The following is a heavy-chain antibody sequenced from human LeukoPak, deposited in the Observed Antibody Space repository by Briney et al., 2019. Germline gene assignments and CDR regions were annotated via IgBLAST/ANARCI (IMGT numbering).Heavy chain of an antibody. CDR3: ARVATEYYYGSGSPLHYFDY. D-gene: IGHD3-10*01. CDR2: IYYSGST. J-gene: IGHJ4*02. Sequence: SETLSLTCTVSGGSISSSSYYWGWIRQPPGKGLEWIGSIYYSGSTNYNPSLKSRVTISVDTSKNQFSLKLSSVTAADTAVYYCARVATEYYYGSGSPLHYFDYWGQGTLVTVSS. V-gene: IGHV4-39*07. CDR1: GGSISSSSYY.